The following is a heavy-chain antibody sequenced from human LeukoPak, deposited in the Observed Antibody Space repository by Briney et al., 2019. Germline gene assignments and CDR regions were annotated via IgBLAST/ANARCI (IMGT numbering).Heavy chain of an antibody. CDR2: MNPNSGNT. J-gene: IGHJ3*02. V-gene: IGHV1-8*01. Sequence: ASVKVSCKASGYTFTSYDINWVRQATGQGLEWMGWMNPNSGNTCYAQKFQGRVTMTRNTSISTAYMELSSLRSEDTAVYYCARGRYYYDSSGTDAFDIWGQGTMVTVSS. D-gene: IGHD3-22*01. CDR1: GYTFTSYD. CDR3: ARGRYYYDSSGTDAFDI.